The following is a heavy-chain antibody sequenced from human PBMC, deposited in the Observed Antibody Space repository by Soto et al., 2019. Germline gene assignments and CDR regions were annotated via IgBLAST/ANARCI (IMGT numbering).Heavy chain of an antibody. CDR1: GFTFSSYW. J-gene: IGHJ4*02. CDR3: ARVPGAATTAYYFDY. D-gene: IGHD2-15*01. Sequence: HGGSLRLSCAASGFTFSSYWMSWVRQAPGKGLEWVANIKQDGSEKYYVDSVKGRFTISRDNAKNSLYLQMNSLRAEDTAVYYCARVPGAATTAYYFDYWGQGTLVTVSS. V-gene: IGHV3-7*01. CDR2: IKQDGSEK.